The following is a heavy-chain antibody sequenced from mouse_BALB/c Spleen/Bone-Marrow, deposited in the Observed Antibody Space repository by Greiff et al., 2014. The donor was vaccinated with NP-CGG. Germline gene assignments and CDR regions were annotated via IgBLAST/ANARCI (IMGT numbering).Heavy chain of an antibody. V-gene: IGHV5-6-5*01. CDR2: ISSGGST. J-gene: IGHJ3*01. CDR3: ARGREVRRGAWFAY. D-gene: IGHD2-14*01. CDR1: GFTFSSYA. Sequence: DVMLVESGGGLVKPGGSLKLSCAASGFTFSSYAMSWVRQTPEKRLEWVASISSGGSTYCPDSVKGRFTISRDNARNILYLQMSSLRSEDTAMYYCARGREVRRGAWFAYWGQGTLVTVSA.